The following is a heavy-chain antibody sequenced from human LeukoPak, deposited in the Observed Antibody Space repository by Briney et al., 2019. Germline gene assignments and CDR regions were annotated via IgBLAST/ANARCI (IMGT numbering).Heavy chain of an antibody. J-gene: IGHJ5*02. CDR3: AKLPREYCSSTSCPNWFDT. Sequence: PGGSLRLPCSASGFTFSAYAMTWVRQAPGEGLEWVSALSASGGTTYYADSVKGRFTTSRDNSKNTLYLQMNSLRAEDTAIYYCAKLPREYCSSTSCPNWFDTWGLGTLVTVSS. D-gene: IGHD2-2*01. CDR1: GFTFSAYA. V-gene: IGHV3-23*01. CDR2: LSASGGTT.